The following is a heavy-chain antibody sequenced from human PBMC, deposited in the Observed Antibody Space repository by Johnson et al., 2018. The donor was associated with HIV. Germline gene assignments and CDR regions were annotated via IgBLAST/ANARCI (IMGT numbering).Heavy chain of an antibody. Sequence: QEKLVESGGGVVQPGKSLTLSCVASGLSFSNFGIHWVRQAPGKGPEWVAVIWHDGSNKYYADSVKGRFTISRDNSKNTLYLQMNRLSAEDTAVYYCAQENFGWELGAFDIWGQGTMVTVSS. CDR1: GLSFSNFG. V-gene: IGHV3-33*06. CDR3: AQENFGWELGAFDI. D-gene: IGHD1-26*01. CDR2: IWHDGSNK. J-gene: IGHJ3*02.